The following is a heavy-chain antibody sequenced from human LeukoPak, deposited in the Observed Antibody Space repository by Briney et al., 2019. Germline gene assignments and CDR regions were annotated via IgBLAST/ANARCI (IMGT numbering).Heavy chain of an antibody. V-gene: IGHV3-23*01. D-gene: IGHD6-19*01. Sequence: GGSLRLSCAASGFAFSSFAMGWVRQSPGKGLEWLSTINGGGNTTFYADSVKGRFTISRDNSKNTLSLHMDSLRPDDTAIYYCTKELHVAVAVADYYYFYMDVWGRGTAVTVSS. CDR2: INGGGNTT. CDR3: TKELHVAVAVADYYYFYMDV. J-gene: IGHJ6*03. CDR1: GFAFSSFA.